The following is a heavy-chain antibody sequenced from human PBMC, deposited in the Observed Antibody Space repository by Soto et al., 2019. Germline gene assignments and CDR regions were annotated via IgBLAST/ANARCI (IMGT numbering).Heavy chain of an antibody. V-gene: IGHV3-23*01. Sequence: EVQLLDSGGGLAQPGGSLRLSCAASGFTFGNYAMNWVRQAPGKGLEWVSTVSGNGAVTYYADSVKGRFTISRDNSRSTLYLQMNNLGAEDTAIYFCAKVPASLKPFDYWGQGTLVTVSS. CDR2: VSGNGAVT. D-gene: IGHD2-2*01. CDR3: AKVPASLKPFDY. CDR1: GFTFGNYA. J-gene: IGHJ4*02.